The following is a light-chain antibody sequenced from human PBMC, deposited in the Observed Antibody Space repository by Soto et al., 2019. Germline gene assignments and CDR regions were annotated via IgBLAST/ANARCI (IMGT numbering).Light chain of an antibody. V-gene: IGKV3D-20*02. J-gene: IGKJ5*01. CDR1: QSISSNY. Sequence: EIVLTQSPGTLSLSPGERASLSCRASQSISSNYLAWYQQKPGQAPRLLIYGASTRATGIPARFSGSGSGTDFTLTISSLEPEDFAVYYCQQRSNWLTFGQGTRLEIK. CDR2: GAS. CDR3: QQRSNWLT.